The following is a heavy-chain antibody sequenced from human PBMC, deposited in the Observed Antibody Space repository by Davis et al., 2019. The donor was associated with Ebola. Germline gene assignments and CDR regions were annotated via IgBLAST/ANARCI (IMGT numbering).Heavy chain of an antibody. J-gene: IGHJ3*02. V-gene: IGHV4-59*01. CDR3: ARYYYGSRSYYSLPFDI. D-gene: IGHD3-10*01. CDR2: IYYSGRP. Sequence: MPSETLSLTCTVSGGSIRSYHWSWIRQPPGKGLEWIGYIYYSGRPNYNPSLKSRVSMSVDTSKNQFSLKLNSVTAADTAVYYCARYYYGSRSYYSLPFDIWGQGTVVTVSS. CDR1: GGSIRSYH.